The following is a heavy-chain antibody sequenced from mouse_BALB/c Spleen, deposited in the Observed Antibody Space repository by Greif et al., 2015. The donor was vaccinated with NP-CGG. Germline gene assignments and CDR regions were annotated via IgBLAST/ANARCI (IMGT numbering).Heavy chain of an antibody. J-gene: IGHJ3*01. D-gene: IGHD1-1*01. CDR3: VRDYYGSSSWFAY. V-gene: IGHV2-9-2*01. Sequence: VQLVESGPGLVAPSQSLSITCTVSGFSLTSYDISWIRPPPGKGLEWLGGIWTGGGTNYNSAFMSRLSISKDNSKSQVFLKMNSLQTDDTAIYYCVRDYYGSSSWFAYWGQGTLVTVSA. CDR1: GFSLTSYD. CDR2: IWTGGGT.